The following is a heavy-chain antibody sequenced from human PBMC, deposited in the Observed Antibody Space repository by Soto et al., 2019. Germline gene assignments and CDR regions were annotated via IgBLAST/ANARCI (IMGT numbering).Heavy chain of an antibody. J-gene: IGHJ4*02. CDR1: GGSISSGGYS. D-gene: IGHD2-2*01. CDR3: ARSGLVVPAATPVFDY. Sequence: SETLSLTCAVSGGSISSGGYSWSWIRQPPGKGLERIGYIYHSGSTYYNPSLKSRVTISVDRSKNQFSLKLSSVTAADTAVYYCARSGLVVPAATPVFDYWGQGTLVTVS. CDR2: IYHSGST. V-gene: IGHV4-30-2*01.